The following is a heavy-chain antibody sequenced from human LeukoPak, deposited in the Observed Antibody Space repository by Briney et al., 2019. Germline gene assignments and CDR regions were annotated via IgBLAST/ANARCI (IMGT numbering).Heavy chain of an antibody. D-gene: IGHD3-3*01. CDR1: GFTFSSYS. J-gene: IGHJ4*02. CDR3: AREGPGEWLPFDY. V-gene: IGHV3-21*01. CDR2: ISSSSSYI. Sequence: KSGGSLRLSCAASGFTFSSYSMNWVRQAPGKGLEWVSSISSSSSYIYYADSVKGRFTISRDNAKNSLYLQMNSLRAEDTAVYYCAREGPGEWLPFDYWGQGTLVTVSS.